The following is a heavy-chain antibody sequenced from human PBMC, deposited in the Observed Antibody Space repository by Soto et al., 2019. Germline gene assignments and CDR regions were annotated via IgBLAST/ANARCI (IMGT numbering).Heavy chain of an antibody. Sequence: SGGSLRLSWAASGFTFSDHYMDWVRQAPGKGLEWVGRTRNKANSHTTEYAASVKGRFTISRDDSKNSLYLQMNSLKVEDTAVYYCARATTVNDYWGQGALVTVSS. CDR3: ARATTVNDY. D-gene: IGHD4-17*01. V-gene: IGHV3-72*01. CDR1: GFTFSDHY. CDR2: TRNKANSHTT. J-gene: IGHJ4*02.